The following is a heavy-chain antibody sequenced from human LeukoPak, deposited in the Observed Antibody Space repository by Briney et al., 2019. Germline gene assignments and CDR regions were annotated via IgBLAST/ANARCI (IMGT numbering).Heavy chain of an antibody. CDR1: GFTFSSYS. J-gene: IGHJ4*02. CDR2: ISSSSSYI. V-gene: IGHV3-21*01. D-gene: IGHD1-26*01. CDR3: ARDAGIVGALDY. Sequence: GGSLRLSCAASGFTFSSYSMNWVRQAPGKGLEWVSFISSSSSYIYYADSVKGRFTISRDNAKNSLYLQMNSLRAEDTAVYYCARDAGIVGALDYWGQGTLVTVSS.